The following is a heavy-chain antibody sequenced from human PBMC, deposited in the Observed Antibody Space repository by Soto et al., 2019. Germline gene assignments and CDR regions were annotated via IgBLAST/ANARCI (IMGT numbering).Heavy chain of an antibody. CDR3: ARDPYLGDHQY. V-gene: IGHV1-18*01. Sequence: QVQLVQSGGEVKKPGASVKVSCKTSGYTFTTYGISWVRQAPGQGLEWVGGISAYIGKKHYAQKSQGKVTMTTDTSTNTAYLELRSLRSDDTAVYYCARDPYLGDHQYWGQGTLVTVSS. D-gene: IGHD3-16*01. J-gene: IGHJ4*02. CDR2: ISAYIGKK. CDR1: GYTFTTYG.